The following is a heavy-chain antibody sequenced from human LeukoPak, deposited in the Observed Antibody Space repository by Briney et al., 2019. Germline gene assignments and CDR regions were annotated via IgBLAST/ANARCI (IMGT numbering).Heavy chain of an antibody. CDR3: ARDRDPKGYCTGGSCYSY. CDR1: GFTFSSYW. D-gene: IGHD2-15*01. V-gene: IGHV3-7*04. Sequence: GGSVRLSCAASGFTFSSYWMSWVRQAPGKGLEWVANIKPDGSEKYYVDSVKGRFTISRDNAKNSLYLQMNSLRAEDTAVYYCARDRDPKGYCTGGSCYSYWGQGTLVTLSS. CDR2: IKPDGSEK. J-gene: IGHJ4*02.